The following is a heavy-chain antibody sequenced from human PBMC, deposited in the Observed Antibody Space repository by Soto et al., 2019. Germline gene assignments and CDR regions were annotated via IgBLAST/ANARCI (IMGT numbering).Heavy chain of an antibody. CDR1: GFTFSNAW. CDR2: IKSKTDGGTT. CDR3: TTDRRLRFLEWLFSFDY. J-gene: IGHJ4*02. Sequence: GGSLRLSCAASGFTFSNAWMSWVRQAPGKGLEWVGRIKSKTDGGTTDYAAPVKGRFTISRDDSKNTLYLQMNSLKTEDTAVYYCTTDRRLRFLEWLFSFDYWGQGTMVTVSS. D-gene: IGHD3-3*01. V-gene: IGHV3-15*01.